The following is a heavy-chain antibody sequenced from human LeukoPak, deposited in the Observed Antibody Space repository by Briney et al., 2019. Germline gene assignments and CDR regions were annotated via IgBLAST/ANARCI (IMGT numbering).Heavy chain of an antibody. CDR2: SATGDDT. Sequence: SATGDDTYYADSVKGRFTISMDNSKNTLYLQMSSLRAEDTAVYFCPRRAGGGYPDYWGQGTLVTVSS. V-gene: IGHV3-23*01. D-gene: IGHD1-26*01. J-gene: IGHJ4*02. CDR3: PRRAGGGYPDY.